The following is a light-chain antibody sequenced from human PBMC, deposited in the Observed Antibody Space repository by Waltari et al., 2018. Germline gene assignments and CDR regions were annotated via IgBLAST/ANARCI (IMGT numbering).Light chain of an antibody. CDR2: EAS. CDR3: QQCAISPLT. J-gene: IGKJ4*01. Sequence: EIVLTQSPGTLSLSPGERATLSCRASQTVSKNYLAWYQQKPGQAPRLLIDEASNRDTGIPDRFSGSGSGTDFTLTISRLEPEDFAVYYCQQCAISPLTFGGGTKVEI. CDR1: QTVSKNY. V-gene: IGKV3-20*01.